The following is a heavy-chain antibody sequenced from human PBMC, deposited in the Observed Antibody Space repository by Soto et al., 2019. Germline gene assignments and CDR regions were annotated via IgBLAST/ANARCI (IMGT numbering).Heavy chain of an antibody. D-gene: IGHD1-20*01. V-gene: IGHV4-61*01. CDR2: IYYSGST. Sequence: SETLSLTCTVSGGTVSIGSYYWSWIRQPPGKGLEWIGYIYYSGSTNYNPSLKSRVTISVETSKNQFSPKLSSVTAADTAVYYCARSITGNSSWFDPWGQGSRVTVSS. CDR3: ARSITGNSSWFDP. J-gene: IGHJ5*02. CDR1: GGTVSIGSYY.